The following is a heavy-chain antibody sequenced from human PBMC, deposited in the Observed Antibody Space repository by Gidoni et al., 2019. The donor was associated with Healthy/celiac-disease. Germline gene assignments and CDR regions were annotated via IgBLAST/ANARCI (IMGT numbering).Heavy chain of an antibody. Sequence: QVQLVESGGGVVQPGRSLRLSCAASGFTFSSYAMHWVRQAPGKGLEWVAVISYDGSNKYYADSVKGRFTISRDNSKNTLYLQMNSLRAEDTAVYYCARGGGWSSSFFDYWGQGTLVTVSS. CDR3: ARGGGWSSSFFDY. D-gene: IGHD6-6*01. CDR2: ISYDGSNK. V-gene: IGHV3-30*01. J-gene: IGHJ4*02. CDR1: GFTFSSYA.